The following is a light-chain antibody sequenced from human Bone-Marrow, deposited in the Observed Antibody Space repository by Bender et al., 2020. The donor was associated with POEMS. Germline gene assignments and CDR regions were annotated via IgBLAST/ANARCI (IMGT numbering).Light chain of an antibody. V-gene: IGLV2-11*01. CDR1: SSDVGGYFY. J-gene: IGLJ1*01. CDR3: CSYAGGNSFV. Sequence: QSALTQPRSVSGSPGQSVTISCTGTSSDVGGYFYVSWYQHHPGRAPKVIIYDVTKRPSGVPDRFSGSKSGNTASLTISGLQAEDEADYYCCSYAGGNSFVFGSGTLVTVL. CDR2: DVT.